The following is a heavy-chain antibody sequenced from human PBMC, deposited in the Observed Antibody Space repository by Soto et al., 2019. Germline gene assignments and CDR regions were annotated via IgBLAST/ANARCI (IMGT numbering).Heavy chain of an antibody. J-gene: IGHJ4*02. D-gene: IGHD3-16*01. Sequence: SETLSLTCSVSGGSISSYYWSWIRQPPGKGLEWIGYIYYSGSTNYNPSLKSRVTISVDTSKNQFSLKLSSVTAADTAVYYCARRYGGNFDYWGQGTLVTAPQ. CDR2: IYYSGST. CDR1: GGSISSYY. V-gene: IGHV4-59*01. CDR3: ARRYGGNFDY.